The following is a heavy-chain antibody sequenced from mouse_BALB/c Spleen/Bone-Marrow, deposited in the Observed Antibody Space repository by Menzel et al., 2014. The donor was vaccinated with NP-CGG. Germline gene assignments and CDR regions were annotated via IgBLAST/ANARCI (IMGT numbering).Heavy chain of an antibody. CDR1: GYTFADYW. CDR2: IDTSDSYT. Sequence: QVQLQQSGAELVMPGASVKMSCKASGYTFADYWMHWVKQRPGQGLEWIGAIDTSDSYTSYNQKFKGKATLTVDESSSTAYMQLSSLTSEDSAVYYCARKYDYYYAMVYWGQGTSVTVSS. J-gene: IGHJ4*01. CDR3: ARKYDYYYAMVY. V-gene: IGHV1-69*01. D-gene: IGHD2-4*01.